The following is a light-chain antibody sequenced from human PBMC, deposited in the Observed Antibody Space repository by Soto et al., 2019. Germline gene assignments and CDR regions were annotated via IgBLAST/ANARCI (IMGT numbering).Light chain of an antibody. CDR3: QQYGSSPPRT. J-gene: IGKJ1*01. Sequence: EIVLTQYPGNRSLSPGERATLSCRASQSVSSSYLAWYQQKPGQAPRLLIYGASSRATGIPDRFSGSGSGTDFTLTISRLEPEDFAVYYCQQYGSSPPRTFGQGTKVDIK. CDR1: QSVSSSY. CDR2: GAS. V-gene: IGKV3-20*01.